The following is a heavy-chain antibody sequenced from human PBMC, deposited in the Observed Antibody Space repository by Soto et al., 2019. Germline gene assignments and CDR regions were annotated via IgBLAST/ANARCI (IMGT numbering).Heavy chain of an antibody. Sequence: GGSLRLSCAASGFTFSSYAMSWVRQAPGKGLEWVSAISGSGGSTYYADSVKGRFTISRDNSKNTLYLQMNSLRAEDTAVYYWAKKDRDWYYYGRDVWGKGTRVTVPS. CDR1: GFTFSSYA. J-gene: IGHJ6*04. V-gene: IGHV3-23*01. CDR3: AKKDRDWYYYGRDV. CDR2: ISGSGGST. D-gene: IGHD3-9*01.